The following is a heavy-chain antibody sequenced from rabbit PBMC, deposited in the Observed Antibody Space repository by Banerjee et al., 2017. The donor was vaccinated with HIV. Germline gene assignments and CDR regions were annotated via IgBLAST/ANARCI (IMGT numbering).Heavy chain of an antibody. CDR3: ARGVVAGVFNL. Sequence: QSLEESGGDLVKPGASLTLTCTASGFSFSSSYYMCWVRQAPGKGLEWIACIYAGSSGSTYYASWAKGRFTISKTSSTTVTLQMTSLTAADTATYFCARGVVAGVFNLWGQGTLVTVS. CDR2: IYAGSSGST. J-gene: IGHJ4*01. V-gene: IGHV1S40*01. D-gene: IGHD4-1*01. CDR1: GFSFSSSYY.